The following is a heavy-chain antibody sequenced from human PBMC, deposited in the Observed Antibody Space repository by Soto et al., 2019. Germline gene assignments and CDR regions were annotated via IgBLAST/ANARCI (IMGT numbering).Heavy chain of an antibody. CDR3: AKDCTVTTHPLDYFDY. CDR1: GFTFSSYA. D-gene: IGHD4-17*01. J-gene: IGHJ4*02. V-gene: IGHV3-23*01. Sequence: GGSLRLSCAASGFTFSSYAMSWVRQAPGKGLEWVSAISGSGGSTYYADSVKGRFTISRDNSKNTLYLQMNSLRAEDTAVYYCAKDCTVTTHPLDYFDYWGQGTLVTVSS. CDR2: ISGSGGST.